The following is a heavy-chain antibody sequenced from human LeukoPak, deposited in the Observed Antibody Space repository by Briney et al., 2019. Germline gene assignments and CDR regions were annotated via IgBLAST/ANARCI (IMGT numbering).Heavy chain of an antibody. J-gene: IGHJ5*02. CDR1: GFTSSSYG. D-gene: IGHD2-15*01. V-gene: IGHV1-69*04. Sequence: GGSLRLSCAASGFTSSSYGMHWVRQAPGQGLEWMGRIIPILGIANYAQKFQGRVTITADKSTSTAYMELSSLRSEDTAVYYCARAYCSGGSCDTTYNWFDPWGQETLVTVSS. CDR2: IIPILGIA. CDR3: ARAYCSGGSCDTTYNWFDP.